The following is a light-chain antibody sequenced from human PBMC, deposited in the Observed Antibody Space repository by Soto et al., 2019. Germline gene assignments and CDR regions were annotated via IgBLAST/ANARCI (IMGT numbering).Light chain of an antibody. Sequence: QSALTQPASVSGSRGLSITISCTGTSSEVGGYKFVSWYQQHPGKAPKLMIYEVSNRPSGVSSRFSGSKSGNTASLTISGLQAEDEADYYCGSYTGSIYVFGTGTKVTVL. J-gene: IGLJ1*01. CDR3: GSYTGSIYV. V-gene: IGLV2-14*01. CDR1: SSEVGGYKF. CDR2: EVS.